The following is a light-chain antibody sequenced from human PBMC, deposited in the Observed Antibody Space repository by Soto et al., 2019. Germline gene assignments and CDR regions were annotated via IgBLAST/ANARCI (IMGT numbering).Light chain of an antibody. Sequence: EIVLTQSPGTLSLCPGEKATLSCRDSQSVSSSYLAGYQQKPGQAPRLRIYGASSRATGIPDRFSGSGSETDFTLTISRLEPEEFAVYYCQQYGSSPLTFGGGPKVEIK. J-gene: IGKJ4*01. CDR1: QSVSSSY. CDR2: GAS. V-gene: IGKV3-20*01. CDR3: QQYGSSPLT.